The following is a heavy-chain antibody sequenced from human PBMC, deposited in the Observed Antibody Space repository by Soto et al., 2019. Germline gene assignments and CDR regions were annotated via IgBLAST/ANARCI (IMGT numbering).Heavy chain of an antibody. D-gene: IGHD3-3*01. CDR2: IKQDGSEK. CDR3: AGVDFWSGYYNPYYYYYGMDV. Sequence: PGGSLRLSCAACGFTFSSYWMSWVRQAPGSXLEWVANIKQDGSEKYYVDSVKGRFTISRDNAKNSLYLQMNSLRAEDTAVYYCAGVDFWSGYYNPYYYYYGMDVWGQGTTVTVSS. J-gene: IGHJ6*01. CDR1: GFTFSSYW. V-gene: IGHV3-7*03.